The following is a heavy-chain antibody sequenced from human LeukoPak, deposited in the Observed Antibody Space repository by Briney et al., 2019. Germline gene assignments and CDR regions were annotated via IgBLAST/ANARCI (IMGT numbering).Heavy chain of an antibody. V-gene: IGHV4-59*01. CDR3: AREAVAIDY. D-gene: IGHD6-19*01. CDR1: GGSISSYH. CDR2: IYYGGST. Sequence: ASETLSLTCTVSGGSISSYHWSWIRPPPGQGLEWIGYIYYGGSTNYRPSLKSRVTISVDRSKNQFSLKLSSASAADTAVYYCAREAVAIDYWGQGTLVTVSS. J-gene: IGHJ4*02.